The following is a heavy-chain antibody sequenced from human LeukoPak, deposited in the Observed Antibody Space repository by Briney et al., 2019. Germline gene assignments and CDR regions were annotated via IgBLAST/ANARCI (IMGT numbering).Heavy chain of an antibody. D-gene: IGHD6-19*01. Sequence: SETLSLTCTVSGGSISSYYWSWIRQPPGKGLEWIGYIYYCGSTNYNPSLKSRVTISVDTSKNQFSLKLSSVTAADTAVYYCASRVKYSSGWYIDYWGQGTLVTVSS. CDR2: IYYCGST. CDR3: ASRVKYSSGWYIDY. V-gene: IGHV4-59*01. J-gene: IGHJ4*02. CDR1: GGSISSYY.